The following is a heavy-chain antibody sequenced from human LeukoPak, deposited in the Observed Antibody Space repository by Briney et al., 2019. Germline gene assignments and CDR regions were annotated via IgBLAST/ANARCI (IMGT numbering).Heavy chain of an antibody. J-gene: IGHJ4*02. V-gene: IGHV4-31*03. CDR3: ARLQMTTVTFDY. CDR1: GGSISSGGYY. CDR2: IYYSGST. D-gene: IGHD4-17*01. Sequence: SETLSLTCTVSGGSISSGGYYWSWIRQHPGKGLEWIGYIYYSGSTYYNPSLKSRVTISVDTSKNQFSLKLSSVTAADRAVYYCARLQMTTVTFDYWGQGTLVTVSS.